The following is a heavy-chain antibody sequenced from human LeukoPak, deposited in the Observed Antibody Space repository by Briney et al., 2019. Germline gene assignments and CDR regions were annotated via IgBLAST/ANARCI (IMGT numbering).Heavy chain of an antibody. CDR3: VREYSSSSGRAFDI. V-gene: IGHV3-74*01. CDR1: GFTFSSYW. CDR2: ISTDGSST. J-gene: IGHJ3*02. Sequence: RGSLRLSCAASGFTFSSYWMHWVRQAPGKGLVWVSRISTDGSSTNSADSVKGRLTISRDNAKNTLYLQMNSLRAEDTAVYYCVREYSSSSGRAFDIWGQGTMVTVSP. D-gene: IGHD6-6*01.